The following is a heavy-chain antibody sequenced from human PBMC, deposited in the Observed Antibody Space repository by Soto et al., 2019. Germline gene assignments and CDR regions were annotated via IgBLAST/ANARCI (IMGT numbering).Heavy chain of an antibody. Sequence: QVQLVQSGAEVKKPGASVKVSCKASGYTFTSYYMHWVRQAPGQGLEWMGIINPSGGSTSYAQKFQGRVTMTRDTSTSTVYMELSSLRSEDTAVYYCALSRSCSGGSCYTDYYYMDVWGKGTTVTVSS. J-gene: IGHJ6*03. CDR3: ALSRSCSGGSCYTDYYYMDV. V-gene: IGHV1-46*01. CDR1: GYTFTSYY. CDR2: INPSGGST. D-gene: IGHD2-15*01.